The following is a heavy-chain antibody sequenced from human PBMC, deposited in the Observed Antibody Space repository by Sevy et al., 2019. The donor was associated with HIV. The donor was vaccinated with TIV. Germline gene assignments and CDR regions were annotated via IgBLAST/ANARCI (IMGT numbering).Heavy chain of an antibody. V-gene: IGHV3-30-3*01. CDR1: GFAFSSHA. D-gene: IGHD6-13*01. Sequence: LSCAASGFAFSSHAMHWVRQAPGKGLEWVAVISYEGTETFYAASVEGRFTISRDNSKNMLSLQINSLRPEDTAVYYCARDGGYSIKWYPLYWGHGTLVTVSS. CDR2: ISYEGTET. J-gene: IGHJ4*01. CDR3: ARDGGYSIKWYPLY.